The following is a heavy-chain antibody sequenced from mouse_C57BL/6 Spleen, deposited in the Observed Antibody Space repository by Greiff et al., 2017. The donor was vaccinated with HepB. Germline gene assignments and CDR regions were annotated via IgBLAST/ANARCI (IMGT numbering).Heavy chain of an antibody. CDR3: AREQGYGSSPVFDV. D-gene: IGHD1-1*01. CDR2: IYPRDGST. V-gene: IGHV1-85*01. CDR1: GYTFTSYD. Sequence: QVQLQQSGPELVKPGASVKLSCKASGYTFTSYDINWVKQRPGQGLEWIGWIYPRDGSTKDNEKFKGKATFTVDTSSSTAYMELHSLTSEDSAVYFCAREQGYGSSPVFDVWGTGTTVTVSS. J-gene: IGHJ1*03.